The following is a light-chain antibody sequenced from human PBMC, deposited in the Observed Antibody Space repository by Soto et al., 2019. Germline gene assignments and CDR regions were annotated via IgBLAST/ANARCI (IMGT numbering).Light chain of an antibody. J-gene: IGKJ1*01. Sequence: DIQMTQSPSSLSASVGDRVTITCRASQRISNYLNWYQQKPGKAPKLLIFAASSLQSGVPSRFSGSGSGTDFTLTISSLQPEDFATYYCQQSYSIPWTFGQGTKVDIK. CDR1: QRISNY. CDR3: QQSYSIPWT. V-gene: IGKV1-39*01. CDR2: AAS.